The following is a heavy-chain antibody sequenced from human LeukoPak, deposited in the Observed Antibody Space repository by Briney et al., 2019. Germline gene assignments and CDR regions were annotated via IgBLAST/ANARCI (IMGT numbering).Heavy chain of an antibody. D-gene: IGHD2-2*01. V-gene: IGHV4-31*03. CDR1: GGPISSGGYY. CDR3: ARRAIVPPSSGFKYWYFDL. Sequence: SETLSLTCPFSGGPISSGGYYWSWIRQPPGKGLEWIGYIYYSGSTYYNPSLKSRVTISVDTSKNQFSLKLSSVTAADTAVYYCARRAIVPPSSGFKYWYFDLWGRGTLVTVSS. CDR2: IYYSGST. J-gene: IGHJ2*01.